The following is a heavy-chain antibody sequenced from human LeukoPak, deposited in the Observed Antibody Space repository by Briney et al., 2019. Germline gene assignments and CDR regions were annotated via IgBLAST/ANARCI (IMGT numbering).Heavy chain of an antibody. D-gene: IGHD1-1*01. CDR2: IRSKAYGETA. J-gene: IGHJ4*02. V-gene: IGHV3-49*03. CDR1: GFTFGDYA. Sequence: HTGGSLRLSCTASGFTFGDYAMSWIRQAPGKGLEWVGFIRSKAYGETADYAASVKGRFTISRGDSKAIAYLQMNSLKTEDTAVYHCTRDRGAYNLYDYWGQGTLVTVSS. CDR3: TRDRGAYNLYDY.